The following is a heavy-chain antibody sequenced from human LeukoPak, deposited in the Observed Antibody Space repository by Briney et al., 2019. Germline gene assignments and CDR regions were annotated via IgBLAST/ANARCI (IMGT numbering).Heavy chain of an antibody. V-gene: IGHV3-74*01. CDR2: INSDGSST. CDR3: ARERLVGANDAFDI. J-gene: IGHJ3*02. D-gene: IGHD1-26*01. Sequence: GGSLRLSCAASGFTFSSYWMHWARQAPGKGLVWVSRINSDGSSTSYADSVKGRFTISRDNAKNTLYLQMNSLRAEDTAVYYCARERLVGANDAFDIWGQGTVVTVSS. CDR1: GFTFSSYW.